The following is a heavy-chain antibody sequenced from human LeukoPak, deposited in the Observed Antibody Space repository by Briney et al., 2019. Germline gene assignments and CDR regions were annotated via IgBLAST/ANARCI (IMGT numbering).Heavy chain of an antibody. CDR2: ISAYNGNT. Sequence: GASVKVSCKASGYTFTSYGISWVRQAPGQGLEWMGWISAYNGNTNYAQKLQGGVTVTTDTSTSTAYMELRSLRSDDTAVYYCARYDSSIAARPSDYWGQGTLVTVSS. CDR3: ARYDSSIAARPSDY. D-gene: IGHD6-6*01. J-gene: IGHJ4*02. CDR1: GYTFTSYG. V-gene: IGHV1-18*01.